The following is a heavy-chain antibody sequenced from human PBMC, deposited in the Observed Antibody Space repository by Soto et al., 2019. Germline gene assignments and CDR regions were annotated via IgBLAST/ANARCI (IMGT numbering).Heavy chain of an antibody. CDR3: ARLSGYSDILTGYFI. CDR1: GGSISSSSYY. CDR2: IYYSGST. J-gene: IGHJ4*02. Sequence: PSETLSLTCTVSGGSISSSSYYWGWIRQPPGKGLEWIGSIYYSGSTYYNPSLKSRVTISVDTSKNQFSLKLSSVTAADTAVYYCARLSGYSDILTGYFIWGQGTLVTVS. D-gene: IGHD3-9*01. V-gene: IGHV4-39*01.